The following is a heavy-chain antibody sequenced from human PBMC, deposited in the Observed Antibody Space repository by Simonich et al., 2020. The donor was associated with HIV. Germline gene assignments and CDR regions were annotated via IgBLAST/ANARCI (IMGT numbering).Heavy chain of an antibody. V-gene: IGHV4-38-2*01. CDR2: VIHRGGT. D-gene: IGHD1-1*01. Sequence: QVQLQESGPGLVKPSETLSLTCAVSGYFISSGYYWSWIRQPPGKGLEWIGEVIHRGGTYHSPSLRSRLTISLDTSKNQFSLKLSSVTAADTAVYSCARGIPRNYYYFYYMDVWGKGTTVIVSS. CDR3: ARGIPRNYYYFYYMDV. J-gene: IGHJ6*03. CDR1: GYFISSGYY.